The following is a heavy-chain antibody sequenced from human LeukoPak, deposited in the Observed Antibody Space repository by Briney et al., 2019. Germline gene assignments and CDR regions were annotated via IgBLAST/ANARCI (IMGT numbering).Heavy chain of an antibody. J-gene: IGHJ4*02. CDR1: GDSISSGAYS. Sequence: PSQTLSLTCAVSGDSISSGAYSWTWIRQPPGKGLEWIGSISYTGSTFYIPSLESRLTISVDTSKNQFSLRLNSVTAADTAVYYCARDVSVTRSVDYWGQGTLVTVSS. V-gene: IGHV4-39*07. D-gene: IGHD4-17*01. CDR2: ISYTGST. CDR3: ARDVSVTRSVDY.